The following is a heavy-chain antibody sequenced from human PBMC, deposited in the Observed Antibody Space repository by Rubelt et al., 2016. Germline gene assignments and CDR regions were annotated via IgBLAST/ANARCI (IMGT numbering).Heavy chain of an antibody. CDR3: ARENPSYCGGDCYSGVDY. D-gene: IGHD2-21*02. Sequence: FQGRVTITADESTSTAYMELSSLRSEDTAVYYCARENPSYCGGDCYSGVDYWGQGTLVTVSS. J-gene: IGHJ4*02. V-gene: IGHV1-69*01.